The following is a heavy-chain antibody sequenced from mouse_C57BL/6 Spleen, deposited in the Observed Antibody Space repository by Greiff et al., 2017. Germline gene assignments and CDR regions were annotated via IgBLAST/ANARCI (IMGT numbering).Heavy chain of an antibody. V-gene: IGHV5-6*01. CDR1: GFTFSSYG. CDR2: ISSGGSYT. CDR3: ARHRGYYFDY. J-gene: IGHJ2*01. Sequence: EVQGVESGGDLVKPGGSLKLSCAASGFTFSSYGMSWVRQTPDKRLEWVATISSGGSYTYYPDSVKGRFTISRDNAKNTLYLQMSSLKSEDTAMYYCARHRGYYFDYWGQGTTLTVSS.